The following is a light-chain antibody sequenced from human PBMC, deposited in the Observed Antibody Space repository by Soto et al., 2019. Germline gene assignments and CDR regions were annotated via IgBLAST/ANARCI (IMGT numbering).Light chain of an antibody. CDR2: GPS. V-gene: IGKV3-15*01. Sequence: EILMTQSPATLSVPPVERVTLSCRASQSVSYNLAWYQQKPGQAPRLLIYGPSTRATGIPARFSGSGSGTEFTLTISSLQSEDFALYYCQQYNNWPRTFGQGTKVDIK. CDR3: QQYNNWPRT. J-gene: IGKJ1*01. CDR1: QSVSYN.